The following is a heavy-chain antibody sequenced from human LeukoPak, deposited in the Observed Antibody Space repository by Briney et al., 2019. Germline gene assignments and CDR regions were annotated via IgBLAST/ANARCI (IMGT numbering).Heavy chain of an antibody. V-gene: IGHV3-74*03. CDR2: IDIDGIST. CDR1: GFSFTSYY. J-gene: IGHJ2*01. CDR3: ARDSSDFDL. Sequence: GGSLRLSCAASGFSFTSYYMHWVRQVPGKGPVWVSWIDIDGISTKYADSAKGRFTISRDNAKNTVYLQMNSLRVEDTAVYYCARDSSDFDLWGRGTLVTVSS.